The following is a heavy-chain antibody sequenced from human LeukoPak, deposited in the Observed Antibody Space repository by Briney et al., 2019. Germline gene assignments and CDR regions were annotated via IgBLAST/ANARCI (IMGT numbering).Heavy chain of an antibody. J-gene: IGHJ6*03. D-gene: IGHD1-1*01. CDR2: INTNTGNP. Sequence: ASVKVSCKASGYTFTSYAMNWVRQAPGQGLEWMGWINTNTGNPTYAQGFTGRFVFSLDTSVSTAYLQISSLKAEDTAVYYCARDSGVTRRTTGTYYYYYMDVWGKGTTVTVSS. CDR1: GYTFTSYA. CDR3: ARDSGVTRRTTGTYYYYYMDV. V-gene: IGHV7-4-1*02.